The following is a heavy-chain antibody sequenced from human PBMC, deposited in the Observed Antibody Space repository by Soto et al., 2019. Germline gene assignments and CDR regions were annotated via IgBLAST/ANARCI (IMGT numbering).Heavy chain of an antibody. V-gene: IGHV3-23*01. Sequence: GGSLRLSCAASGFTLSSHAMTWVRQAPGKGLEWVSVISYSGETTFYADSVRGRLNIFRDNSKNTLDLQMNSLGAEDTAVYYCVRAKQQVVLKVSGIDVWGQGTEVTVSS. J-gene: IGHJ6*02. D-gene: IGHD2-8*01. CDR3: VRAKQQVVLKVSGIDV. CDR1: GFTLSSHA. CDR2: ISYSGETT.